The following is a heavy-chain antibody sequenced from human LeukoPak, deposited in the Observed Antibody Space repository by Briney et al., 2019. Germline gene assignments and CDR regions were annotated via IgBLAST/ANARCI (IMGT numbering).Heavy chain of an antibody. J-gene: IGHJ4*02. CDR3: AKGVTMVRGVIMRLHFFDY. D-gene: IGHD3-10*01. Sequence: GGSLRLSCAALGFTFSSYAMSWVGRGPGKGLGWVSAISGSAGSTYYADSVKGRFTISRDNPKNPLYLQMNSLRAEDTAVYYCAKGVTMVRGVIMRLHFFDYGGQGTLVTVSS. CDR2: ISGSAGST. V-gene: IGHV3-23*01. CDR1: GFTFSSYA.